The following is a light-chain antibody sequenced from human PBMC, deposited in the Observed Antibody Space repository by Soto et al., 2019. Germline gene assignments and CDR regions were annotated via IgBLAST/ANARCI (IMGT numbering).Light chain of an antibody. J-gene: IGKJ2*01. CDR3: QQYKTYSYT. Sequence: DRQLTQSPSTLSASVGDRVTITCRASQSMSTCLAWYQQKPGKAPKLLIYKASTLESGVPSRFSGSGSGTEFTLSISSLQPEDFATYYCQQYKTYSYTFGQGTKLEIK. CDR1: QSMSTC. CDR2: KAS. V-gene: IGKV1-5*03.